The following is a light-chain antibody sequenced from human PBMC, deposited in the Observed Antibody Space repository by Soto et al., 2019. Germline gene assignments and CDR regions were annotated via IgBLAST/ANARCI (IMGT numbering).Light chain of an antibody. V-gene: IGKV3-15*01. J-gene: IGKJ1*01. Sequence: EIVMTQSPATLSVSPGERATLSCRASQSVSSSLAWYQQKPGQAPRLPIYGASTRATGIPARFSGSGSGTEFTLTISSLQSEDFAVYYCQQYNYWPSWTFGQGTKVEIK. CDR3: QQYNYWPSWT. CDR2: GAS. CDR1: QSVSSS.